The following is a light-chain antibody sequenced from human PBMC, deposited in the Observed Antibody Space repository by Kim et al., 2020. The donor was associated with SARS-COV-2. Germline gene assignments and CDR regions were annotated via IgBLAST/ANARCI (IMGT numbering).Light chain of an antibody. CDR2: AAS. Sequence: LCPGERSSRSYGASQRVGSGYLAWDQQKTGQAPGLLIYAASSRATGIPNRFSGSRSGTDFTLTISRLEPEDFAVYYCRRYGSSPYTFGQGTKLEI. CDR1: QRVGSGY. J-gene: IGKJ2*01. CDR3: RRYGSSPYT. V-gene: IGKV3-20*01.